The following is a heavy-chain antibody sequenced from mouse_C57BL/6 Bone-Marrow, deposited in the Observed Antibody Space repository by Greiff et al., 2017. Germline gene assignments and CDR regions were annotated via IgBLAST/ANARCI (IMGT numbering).Heavy chain of an antibody. V-gene: IGHV5-12*01. Sequence: EVQGVESGGGLVQPGGSLKLSCAASGFTFSDYYMYWVRQTPEKRLEWVAYISNGGGSTYYPDTVKGRFTISRDNAKNTLYLQMSRLKSEDTAMYYCARIYYYGSSTYYAMDYWGQGTSVTVSS. CDR1: GFTFSDYY. CDR2: ISNGGGST. CDR3: ARIYYYGSSTYYAMDY. D-gene: IGHD1-1*01. J-gene: IGHJ4*01.